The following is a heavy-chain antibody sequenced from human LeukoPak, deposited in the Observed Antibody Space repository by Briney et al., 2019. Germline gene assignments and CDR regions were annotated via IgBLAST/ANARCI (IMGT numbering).Heavy chain of an antibody. CDR2: ISHVGTI. V-gene: IGHV3-48*03. Sequence: GGSLRLFCAASGFTFGRYPMHWVRQAPGKGLECIAYISHVGTIYTADSLKARFTISRDNVENTVSLQMSSLEPGDTSVYFCARNRAILNPFDVWGQGTMITVSS. J-gene: IGHJ3*01. D-gene: IGHD3-10*01. CDR3: ARNRAILNPFDV. CDR1: GFTFGRYP.